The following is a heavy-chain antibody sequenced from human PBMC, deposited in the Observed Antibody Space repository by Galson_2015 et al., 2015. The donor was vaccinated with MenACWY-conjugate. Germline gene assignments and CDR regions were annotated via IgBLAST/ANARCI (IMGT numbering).Heavy chain of an antibody. D-gene: IGHD1-26*01. Sequence: SLRLSCAASGFMFSSYAMSWVRQAPGKGLEWVSTTSGSGDSTYYADSVKGRSTISRDHSKNTLCLHMNSLRAEDTAVYYCATGGGNYFGPIGGLFDYWGQGTLVTVSS. CDR2: TSGSGDST. CDR3: ATGGGNYFGPIGGLFDY. V-gene: IGHV3-23*01. CDR1: GFMFSSYA. J-gene: IGHJ4*02.